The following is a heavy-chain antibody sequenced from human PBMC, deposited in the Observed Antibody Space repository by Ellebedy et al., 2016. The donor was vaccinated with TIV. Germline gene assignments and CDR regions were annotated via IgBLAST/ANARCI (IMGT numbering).Heavy chain of an antibody. V-gene: IGHV3-64*02. Sequence: GESLKISCAASGFTFSDYAMHWVRQTPGKGLEYVSAISRYGDTTYYVDSVKGRFIISRDNSKNTLYLQMGSVRTEDMAVYYCARRAYGGFTNWYFDLWGRGTLVIVSS. J-gene: IGHJ2*01. CDR1: GFTFSDYA. D-gene: IGHD4-23*01. CDR2: ISRYGDTT. CDR3: ARRAYGGFTNWYFDL.